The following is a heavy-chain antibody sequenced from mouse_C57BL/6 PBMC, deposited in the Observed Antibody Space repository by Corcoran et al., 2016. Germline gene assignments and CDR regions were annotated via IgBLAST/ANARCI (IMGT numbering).Heavy chain of an antibody. CDR1: GYTFTDYY. CDR3: ARWATGTSDY. D-gene: IGHD4-1*01. CDR2: INPNNGGT. Sequence: EVQLQQSGPELVKPGASVKISCKASGYTFTDYYMNWVKQSHGKSLEWIGDINPNNGGTSYNQKFKGKATLTVDKSSSTAYMELRSLTSEDSAVYYCARWATGTSDYWGQGTTLTVSS. J-gene: IGHJ2*01. V-gene: IGHV1-26*01.